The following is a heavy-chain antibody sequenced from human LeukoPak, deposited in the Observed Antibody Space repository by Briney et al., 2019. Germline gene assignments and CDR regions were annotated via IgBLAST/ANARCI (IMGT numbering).Heavy chain of an antibody. Sequence: SVKVSCKASGGTFSSYAISWVRQAPGQGLEWMGRIIPIFGTANYAQKFQGRVTITTDESTSTAYMGLSSLRSEDTAVYYCSWRHYYDSSGFDYWGQGTLVTVSS. CDR2: IIPIFGTA. V-gene: IGHV1-69*05. D-gene: IGHD3-22*01. CDR3: SWRHYYDSSGFDY. J-gene: IGHJ4*02. CDR1: GGTFSSYA.